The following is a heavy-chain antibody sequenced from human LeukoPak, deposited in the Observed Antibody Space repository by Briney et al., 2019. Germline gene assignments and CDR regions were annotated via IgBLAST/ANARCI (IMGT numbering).Heavy chain of an antibody. CDR2: ISAYNGNT. J-gene: IGHJ4*02. CDR1: GYTFTSYG. V-gene: IGHV1-18*01. D-gene: IGHD6-19*01. CDR3: ARVRRSGWAYFDY. Sequence: ASVKVSCKASGYTFTSYGISWVRQAPGQGLEWMGWISAYNGNTNYAQKLQGRVTMTTDTSTSTVYMELRSLRSDDTAAYYCARVRRSGWAYFDYWGQGTLVTVSS.